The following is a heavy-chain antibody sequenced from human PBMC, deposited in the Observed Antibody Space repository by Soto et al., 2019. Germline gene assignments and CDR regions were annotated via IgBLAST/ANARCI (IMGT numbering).Heavy chain of an antibody. Sequence: QITLRESGPTLVKPTQTLTLTCTFSGFSLDASAVGVGWIRQPPGKGLEWLALIYWDGDKRYNPSLKSRLTLSKDTSKYRVVRTMTNMDPVDTAIYYCAHIGLSERQYVAEAFYFWGQGTMGTVSS. CDR1: GFSLDASAVG. J-gene: IGHJ3*01. CDR3: AHIGLSERQYVAEAFYF. CDR2: IYWDGDK. D-gene: IGHD3-16*01. V-gene: IGHV2-5*02.